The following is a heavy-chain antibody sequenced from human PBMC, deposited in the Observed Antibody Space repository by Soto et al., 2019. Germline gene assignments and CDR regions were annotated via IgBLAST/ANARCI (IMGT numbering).Heavy chain of an antibody. D-gene: IGHD6-13*01. CDR1: GCSISSGDYY. CDR3: ASSSSWYPFDY. Sequence: TSETLSLTCTFSGCSISSGDYYWSWIHQPPGKGLEWIGYIYYSGSTYYNPSLKRRVTISVDTSKNQFSLKLSSVTAADTAVYYCASSSSWYPFDYWGQGTLVTVSS. CDR2: IYYSGST. J-gene: IGHJ4*02. V-gene: IGHV4-30-4*01.